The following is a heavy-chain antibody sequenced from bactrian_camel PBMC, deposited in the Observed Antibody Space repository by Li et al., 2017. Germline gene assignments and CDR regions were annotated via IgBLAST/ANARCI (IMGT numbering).Heavy chain of an antibody. V-gene: IGHV3S53*01. CDR2: IDDVGST. Sequence: VQLEESGGGSVQPGGSLRLSCTASVGSFYCMGWYRQMPGKEREAVAAIDDVGSTSYANSVKGRFTISRDNAKKTLDLQMNSLKPEDAGTYYCAVAIRGMYGASWFCHNRDGIDYWGEGTQVTVS. CDR1: VGSFYC. J-gene: IGHJ7*01. D-gene: IGHD6*01.